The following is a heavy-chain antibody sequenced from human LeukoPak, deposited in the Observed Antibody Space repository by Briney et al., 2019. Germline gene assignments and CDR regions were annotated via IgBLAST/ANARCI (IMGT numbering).Heavy chain of an antibody. CDR3: ARHASPDIVIVPAATFDY. Sequence: SETLSLTCTVSGGYISTSNYYWGWIRQSPGKGLEWIGNIYYSGSTYYNPSLKSRVTTSVDTSKNQFSLKLTSVTAADTAVYYCARHASPDIVIVPAATFDYWGQGTLVTVSS. CDR1: GGYISTSNYY. D-gene: IGHD2-2*01. V-gene: IGHV4-39*01. CDR2: IYYSGST. J-gene: IGHJ4*02.